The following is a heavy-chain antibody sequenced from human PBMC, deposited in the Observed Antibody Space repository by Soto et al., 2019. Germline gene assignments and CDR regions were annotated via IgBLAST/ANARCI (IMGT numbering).Heavy chain of an antibody. Sequence: QVQLVQSGAEVKKPGASVKVSCKASGYTFTSYGISWVRQAPGQGLEWMGWISAYNGNTNYAQKLQGRDTMTTDTPTSTAYMELSNLRSDDTTVYYCARDYSRYFVWSIDYWGQGTLVTVSS. CDR3: ARDYSRYFVWSIDY. V-gene: IGHV1-18*01. CDR2: ISAYNGNT. CDR1: GYTFTSYG. D-gene: IGHD3-9*01. J-gene: IGHJ4*02.